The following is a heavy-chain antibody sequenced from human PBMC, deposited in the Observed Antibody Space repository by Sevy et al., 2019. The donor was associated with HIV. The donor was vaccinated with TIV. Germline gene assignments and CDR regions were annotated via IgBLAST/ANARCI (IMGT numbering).Heavy chain of an antibody. CDR2: ISAYNGNT. CDR1: GYTFTSYG. CDR3: ARYCSGGSCYSIIIDY. V-gene: IGHV1-18*01. Sequence: ASLKVSCKASGYTFTSYGISWVRQAPGQGLEWMGWISAYNGNTNYAQKLQGRVTMTTDTSTSTAYMELRSLRSDDTAVYYCARYCSGGSCYSIIIDYWGQGTLVTVSS. D-gene: IGHD2-15*01. J-gene: IGHJ4*02.